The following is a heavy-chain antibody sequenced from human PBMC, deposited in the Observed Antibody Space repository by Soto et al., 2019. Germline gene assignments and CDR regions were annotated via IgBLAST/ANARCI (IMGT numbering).Heavy chain of an antibody. Sequence: LSLTCTVSGASIRTYSWSWIRQSAGKGLEWIGHMYTNGRTNYIPSLKSRITMSVDTSKNQFSLNLKFVTAADTAVYFCAKDQSGAADIWGQGTMVTVSS. CDR3: AKDQSGAADI. CDR2: MYTNGRT. V-gene: IGHV4-4*07. J-gene: IGHJ3*02. CDR1: GASIRTYS. D-gene: IGHD7-27*01.